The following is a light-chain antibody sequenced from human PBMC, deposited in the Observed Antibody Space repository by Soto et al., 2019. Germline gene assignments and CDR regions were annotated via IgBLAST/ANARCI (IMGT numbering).Light chain of an antibody. Sequence: QPVLTQSPSASASLGASVKLTCTLSSGHSSYAIAWHQQQPEKGPRYLMKLNSDGSHSKGDGIPDRFSGSSSGAERYLTISSRQSDDEADYYCQTWGTGIRVFGGGTQLTVL. CDR1: SGHSSYA. V-gene: IGLV4-69*01. J-gene: IGLJ2*01. CDR3: QTWGTGIRV. CDR2: LNSDGSH.